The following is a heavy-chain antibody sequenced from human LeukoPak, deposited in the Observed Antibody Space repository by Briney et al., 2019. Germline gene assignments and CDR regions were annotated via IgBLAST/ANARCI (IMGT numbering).Heavy chain of an antibody. V-gene: IGHV4-38-2*02. CDR3: ARGGKYYYDSSAGGPFDY. J-gene: IGHJ4*02. Sequence: SETLSLTCTVSGYSISSGYYWGWIRQPPGKGLEWIGSIYHSGSTYYNPSLKSRVTISVDTSKNQFSLKLSSVTAADTAVYCCARGGKYYYDSSAGGPFDYWGQGTLVTVSS. CDR2: IYHSGST. CDR1: GYSISSGYY. D-gene: IGHD3-22*01.